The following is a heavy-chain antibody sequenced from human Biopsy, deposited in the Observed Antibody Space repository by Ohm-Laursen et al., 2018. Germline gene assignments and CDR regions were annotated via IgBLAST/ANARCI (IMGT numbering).Heavy chain of an antibody. D-gene: IGHD5-12*01. CDR2: VYYTGST. CDR1: GDSISSYY. V-gene: IGHV4-59*01. Sequence: GTLSLTCTVSGDSISSYYWSWIRQPPGKGLQRIGYVYYTGSTNYNPSLKSRVTISVDTSRNQFSLKLSSVTAADTAVYYCAGRPWPNAFDIWGQGTMVTVSS. CDR3: AGRPWPNAFDI. J-gene: IGHJ3*02.